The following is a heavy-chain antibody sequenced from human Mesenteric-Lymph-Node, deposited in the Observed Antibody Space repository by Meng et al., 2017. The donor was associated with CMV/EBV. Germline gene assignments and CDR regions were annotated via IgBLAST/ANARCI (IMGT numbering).Heavy chain of an antibody. V-gene: IGHV1-69*05. J-gene: IGHJ6*02. CDR3: IISSPETNYYYYAMDV. CDR2: TIPMFRST. CDR1: GDTFRNYA. D-gene: IGHD2-2*01. Sequence: SVNVSCKASGDTFRNYAISWVRQAPGQGLEWVGGTIPMFRSTKSAQKFQGRVTMTTDESTNIAYMELSSLRSEDTAVYYCIISSPETNYYYYAMDVWGQGTTVTVSS.